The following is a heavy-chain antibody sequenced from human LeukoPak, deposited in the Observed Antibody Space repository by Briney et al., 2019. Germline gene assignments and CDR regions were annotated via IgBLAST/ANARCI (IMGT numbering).Heavy chain of an antibody. CDR3: ARILSAAGPDY. D-gene: IGHD6-13*01. V-gene: IGHV4-34*01. CDR1: GGSFSGYY. CDR2: INHSGST. Sequence: PSETLSLTCAVYGGSFSGYYWSWIRQPPGKGLEWIGEINHSGSTNYNPSLKSRVTISVDTSKHQFSLKLSSVTAADTAVYYCARILSAAGPDYWGQGTLVTASS. J-gene: IGHJ4*02.